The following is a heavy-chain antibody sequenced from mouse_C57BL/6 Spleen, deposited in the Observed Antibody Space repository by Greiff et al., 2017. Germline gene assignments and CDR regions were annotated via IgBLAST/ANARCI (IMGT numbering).Heavy chain of an antibody. D-gene: IGHD2-1*01. CDR3: ARHYYGNYGFDY. J-gene: IGHJ2*01. CDR2: ISSGSSTI. V-gene: IGHV5-17*01. Sequence: EVKLMESGGGLVKPGGSLKLSCAASGFTFSDYGMHWVRQAPEKGLEWVAYISSGSSTIYYADTVKGRFTISRDNAKNTLFLQMTSLRSEDTAMYYCARHYYGNYGFDYWGQGTTLTVSS. CDR1: GFTFSDYG.